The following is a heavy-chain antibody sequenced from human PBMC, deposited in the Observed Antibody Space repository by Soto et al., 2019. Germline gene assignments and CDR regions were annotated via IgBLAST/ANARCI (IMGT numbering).Heavy chain of an antibody. D-gene: IGHD2-15*01. J-gene: IGHJ4*02. Sequence: GGSLRLSCVASGFTFKSNSMSWVRQPPGKGLEWVGRIKSKNDGGTTDYAAPVKGRFTISRDDSKKKLNLQMNRLKTVDTAVYYCTTDLRYCSGGSCYYFDYWGQGTLVTVSS. CDR1: GFTFKSNS. CDR3: TTDLRYCSGGSCYYFDY. CDR2: IKSKNDGGTT. V-gene: IGHV3-15*01.